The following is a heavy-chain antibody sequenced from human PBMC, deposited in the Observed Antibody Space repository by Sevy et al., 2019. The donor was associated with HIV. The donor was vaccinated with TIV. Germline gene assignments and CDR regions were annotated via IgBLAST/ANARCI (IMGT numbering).Heavy chain of an antibody. CDR3: AVVRGGSGGYFDY. D-gene: IGHD2-15*01. CDR2: ISSSSDTI. CDR1: GFTFSSYS. J-gene: IGHJ4*02. Sequence: VGSLRLSCAASGFTFSSYSMTWVRQAPGRGLEWVSYISSSSDTIYYADSVKGRFTISRNNAKNSVSLQMNSLRAEDTAVYYCAVVRGGSGGYFDYWGQGTLVTVSS. V-gene: IGHV3-48*01.